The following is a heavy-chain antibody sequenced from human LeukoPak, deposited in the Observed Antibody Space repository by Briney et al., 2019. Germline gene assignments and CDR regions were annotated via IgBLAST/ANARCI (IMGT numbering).Heavy chain of an antibody. Sequence: IPSETLSLTCTVSRDSMSSYYWSWIRQPAGKGLEWIGRIHTSGTTHYNPSLKSEVTMSLDTSNNQFSLRLSSVTAADTGVYYCVRSSGFYTTYYMDVWGEGTTVTVSS. V-gene: IGHV4-4*07. J-gene: IGHJ6*03. CDR1: RDSMSSYY. CDR2: IHTSGTT. D-gene: IGHD3-22*01. CDR3: VRSSGFYTTYYMDV.